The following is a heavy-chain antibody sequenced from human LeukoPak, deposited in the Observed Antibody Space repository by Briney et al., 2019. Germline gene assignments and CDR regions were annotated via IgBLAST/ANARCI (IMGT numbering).Heavy chain of an antibody. Sequence: PGGSLRLSCAASGFTFSSYSMNWVRQAPGKGLEWVSSISSSSSYVYYADSVKGRFTISRDNAKNSLYLQMNSLRAEDTAVYYRARDFGTYYDFWSGSAFFDPWGQGTLVTVSS. D-gene: IGHD3-3*01. J-gene: IGHJ5*02. V-gene: IGHV3-21*01. CDR1: GFTFSSYS. CDR2: ISSSSSYV. CDR3: ARDFGTYYDFWSGSAFFDP.